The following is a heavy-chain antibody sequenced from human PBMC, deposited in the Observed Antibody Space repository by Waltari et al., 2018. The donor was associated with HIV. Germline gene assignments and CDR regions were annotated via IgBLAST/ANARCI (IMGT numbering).Heavy chain of an antibody. CDR2: IYPDDSDT. CDR3: ASVLQYNTSSRPRAPDKDDYYYGLDV. Sequence: EVQLVQSGAEVTKPGESRKISCKGSGYRFTKYWIGWVRQMLGTGLEWMGIIYPDDSDTRYSPSFQGRVTISADKSISTAYLLWNSLKASDTAMYYCASVLQYNTSSRPRAPDKDDYYYGLDVWGQGTTVIVSS. D-gene: IGHD6-6*01. J-gene: IGHJ6*02. CDR1: GYRFTKYW. V-gene: IGHV5-51*03.